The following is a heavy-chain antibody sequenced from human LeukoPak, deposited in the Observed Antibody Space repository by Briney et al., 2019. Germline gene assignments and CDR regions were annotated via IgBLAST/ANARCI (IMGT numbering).Heavy chain of an antibody. CDR2: IRYDGHNK. CDR3: AKDRGGYSYGSFDY. Sequence: QPGGSLRLPCATSGFTFSSYGMHWVRQAPGKGLEWVAFIRYDGHNKYYADSVKGRFTISRDNSKNTLYLQMNSLRAEDMAVYYCAKDRGGYSYGSFDYWGQGTLVTVSS. CDR1: GFTFSSYG. D-gene: IGHD5-18*01. V-gene: IGHV3-30*02. J-gene: IGHJ4*02.